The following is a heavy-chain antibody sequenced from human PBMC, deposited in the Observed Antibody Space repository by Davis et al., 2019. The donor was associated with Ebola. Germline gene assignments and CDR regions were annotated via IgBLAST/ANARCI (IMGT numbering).Heavy chain of an antibody. D-gene: IGHD5-24*01. CDR1: GFTFNNYG. J-gene: IGHJ3*02. CDR3: ARDRGFRDGYNYGAFDI. CDR2: IWYDGSNK. V-gene: IGHV3-33*01. Sequence: GESLKISCAASGFTFNNYGMHWVRQAPGKGLEWVAFIWYDGSNKYHADSVKGRFTISRDNSKNSLYLQMNSLRDEDTAVYYCARDRGFRDGYNYGAFDIWGQGTMVTVSS.